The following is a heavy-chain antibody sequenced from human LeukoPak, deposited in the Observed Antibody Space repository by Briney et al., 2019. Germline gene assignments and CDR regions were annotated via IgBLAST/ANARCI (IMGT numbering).Heavy chain of an antibody. D-gene: IGHD1-7*01. CDR3: AKEEGIKRGTNFDS. J-gene: IGHJ4*02. CDR2: VAHDGTVK. Sequence: PGGSLRLSCVGSGFTFSNYGMHWVRQAPDKGLVWVAVVAHDGTVKYDADPVKGRFTISRDNGKKTLYLEMTSLRPEDTAVYYCAKEEGIKRGTNFDSWGQGSLVTVS. CDR1: GFTFSNYG. V-gene: IGHV3-30*18.